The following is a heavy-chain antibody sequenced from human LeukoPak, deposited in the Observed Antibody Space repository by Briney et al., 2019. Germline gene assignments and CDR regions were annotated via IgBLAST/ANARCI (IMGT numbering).Heavy chain of an antibody. CDR1: GFTFGEYS. J-gene: IGHJ4*02. Sequence: GGSLRLSCTASGFTFGEYSMSWVRQAPGKGLVWVSRINPDGTGSYYADSVEGRFTISRDNAKNTLYLQMNSLRAEDTAVYYCTRNLYGDCWGQGTLVTVSS. V-gene: IGHV3-74*01. D-gene: IGHD3-16*01. CDR3: TRNLYGDC. CDR2: INPDGTGS.